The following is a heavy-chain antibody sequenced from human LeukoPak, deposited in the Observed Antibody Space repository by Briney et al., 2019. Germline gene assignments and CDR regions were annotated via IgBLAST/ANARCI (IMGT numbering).Heavy chain of an antibody. CDR3: ARKYSGTNPFDY. D-gene: IGHD1-26*01. Sequence: GGSLRLSCAASGFTFSSYAMSWVRQAPGKGLEWVSAISGSGGSTYYADSVKGRFTISRDLSKNTLYLQMNSLRAEDTALYYCARKYSGTNPFDYWGQGTLVTVSS. CDR1: GFTFSSYA. V-gene: IGHV3-23*01. J-gene: IGHJ4*02. CDR2: ISGSGGST.